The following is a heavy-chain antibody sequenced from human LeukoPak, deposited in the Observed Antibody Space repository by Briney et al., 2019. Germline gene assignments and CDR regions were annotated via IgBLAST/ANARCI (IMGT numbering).Heavy chain of an antibody. CDR1: GFTFSSYA. Sequence: PGGSLRLSCAASGFTFSSYAMSWVRQAPGKGLEWVSAISGSGGSTYYADSVKGRFTISRDNSKNTLYLQMNSLRAEDTAVYYCARGPSYDYVWGSLLQYDSHYFDYWGQGTLVTVSS. D-gene: IGHD3-16*01. CDR2: ISGSGGST. V-gene: IGHV3-23*01. J-gene: IGHJ4*02. CDR3: ARGPSYDYVWGSLLQYDSHYFDY.